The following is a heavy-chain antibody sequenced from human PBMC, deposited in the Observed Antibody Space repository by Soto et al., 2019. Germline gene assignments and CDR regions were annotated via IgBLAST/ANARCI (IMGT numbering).Heavy chain of an antibody. J-gene: IGHJ6*03. Sequence: GGSLRLSCAASGFTFSSYWMSWVRQAPGKGLEWVANIKQDGSEKYYVDSVKGRFTISRDNAKNSLYLQMNSLRAEDTAVYYSARDTRGEYSSSSSGYYYMDVWGKGTTVTVSS. V-gene: IGHV3-7*01. CDR3: ARDTRGEYSSSSSGYYYMDV. CDR2: IKQDGSEK. D-gene: IGHD6-6*01. CDR1: GFTFSSYW.